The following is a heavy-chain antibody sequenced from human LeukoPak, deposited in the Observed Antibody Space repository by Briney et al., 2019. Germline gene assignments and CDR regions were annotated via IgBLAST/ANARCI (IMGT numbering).Heavy chain of an antibody. D-gene: IGHD5-24*01. V-gene: IGHV4-59*08. CDR1: GGSISTYY. J-gene: IGHJ2*01. CDR2: IYYSGSA. CDR3: ASMMPTNLYWYFDL. Sequence: PSETLSLTCTVSGGSISTYYWSWIRQPPGKGLEWVGYIYYSGSAKYNPSLKSRVTISVDTSKNQFSLKLSSVTAADTAVYYCASMMPTNLYWYFDLWGRGTLVTVSS.